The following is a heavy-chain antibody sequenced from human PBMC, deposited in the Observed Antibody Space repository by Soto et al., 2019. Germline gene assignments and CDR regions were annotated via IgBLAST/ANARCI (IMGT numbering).Heavy chain of an antibody. CDR2: ISAYNGNT. CDR1: GYTFTSYG. D-gene: IGHD6-13*01. J-gene: IGHJ4*02. CDR3: ARDERYSSSWYFDY. Sequence: ASVKVSCKASGYTFTSYGISWVRQAPGQGLEWMGWISAYNGNTNYAQKIQGRVTMTTDTSTSTAYMELRSLRSDDTAVYYCARDERYSSSWYFDYWGQGTLVTVSS. V-gene: IGHV1-18*01.